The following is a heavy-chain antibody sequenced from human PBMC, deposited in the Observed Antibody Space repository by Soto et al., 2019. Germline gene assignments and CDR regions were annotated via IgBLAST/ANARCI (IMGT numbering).Heavy chain of an antibody. CDR1: GYSFTSYW. Sequence: PGESLKISCKGSGYSFTSYWISWVRQMPGKGLEWMGRIDPSDSYTNYSPSFQGHVTISADKSISTAYLQWRSLKASDTAMYYCARTVANYYYFGMDVWGQGTTVTVSS. CDR3: ARTVANYYYFGMDV. J-gene: IGHJ6*02. CDR2: IDPSDSYT. D-gene: IGHD4-4*01. V-gene: IGHV5-10-1*01.